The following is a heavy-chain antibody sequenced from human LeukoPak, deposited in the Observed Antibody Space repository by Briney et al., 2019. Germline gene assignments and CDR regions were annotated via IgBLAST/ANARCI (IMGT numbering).Heavy chain of an antibody. Sequence: GGSLRLSCAASRFTFSSYSMNWVRQAPGKGLEWVSSISTGSSYIYYADSVKGRFTISRDNAKNSLFLQMNSLRAEDTAVYYCARVVDHDYGDYYLDYWGQGTLVTVSS. J-gene: IGHJ4*02. D-gene: IGHD4-17*01. V-gene: IGHV3-21*04. CDR2: ISTGSSYI. CDR3: ARVVDHDYGDYYLDY. CDR1: RFTFSSYS.